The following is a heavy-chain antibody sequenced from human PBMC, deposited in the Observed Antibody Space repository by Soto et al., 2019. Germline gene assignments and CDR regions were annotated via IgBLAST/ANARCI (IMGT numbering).Heavy chain of an antibody. CDR1: GFSLSDYY. CDR2: ISSSGSTT. Sequence: GGSLRLSCAASGFSLSDYYMSWIRHAPGEGLEWVSYISSSGSTTHYADSVKGRFTISKDNAKNSVYLQMNSLRAEDTAVYYCARVRGDSSGSYYFDYWGQGTLVTVSS. D-gene: IGHD3-22*01. J-gene: IGHJ4*02. V-gene: IGHV3-11*01. CDR3: ARVRGDSSGSYYFDY.